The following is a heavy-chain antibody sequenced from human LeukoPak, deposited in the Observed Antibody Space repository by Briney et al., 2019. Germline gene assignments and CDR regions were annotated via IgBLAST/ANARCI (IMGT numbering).Heavy chain of an antibody. D-gene: IGHD3-16*01. V-gene: IGHV4-59*01. CDR1: GGAISNYY. Sequence: SETLSLTCTVSGGAISNYYWNWVRQSPEKGLEWIGYIYNSGSTNYNPSLKSRVTISMDASKRQFSLKLSSVSTADTAVYYCARGGGILPNYWGQGTLVTVSS. J-gene: IGHJ4*02. CDR2: IYNSGST. CDR3: ARGGGILPNY.